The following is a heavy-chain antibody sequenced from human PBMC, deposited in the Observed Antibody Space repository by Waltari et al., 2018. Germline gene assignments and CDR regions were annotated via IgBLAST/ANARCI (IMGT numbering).Heavy chain of an antibody. CDR1: GFTIGPYW. D-gene: IGHD2-2*03. CDR3: GTLEAVGS. J-gene: IGHJ5*02. V-gene: IGHV3-74*03. CDR2: IKHEGRRT. Sequence: EVQVVESGGGLVQPGGSLRLSCTSSGFTIGPYWLHWVRQVPGKGLVWVAGIKHEGRRTTYADPVKGRFAISRDNARNTVHLQMNGLRAEDTAVYYCGTLEAVGSWGQGTLVTVSS.